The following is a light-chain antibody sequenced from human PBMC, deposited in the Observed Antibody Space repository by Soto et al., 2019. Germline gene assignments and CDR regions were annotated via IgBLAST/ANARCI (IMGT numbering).Light chain of an antibody. CDR1: QSVTSSY. Sequence: EIVLTQSPGTLSLSPGERATLSCRASQSVTSSYLAWYQQKPGQAPRLLIYGASNRATGIPDRFSGSGSGTYCTLTISRLEPEDFAVYYCQQYGISPRTFGQGTKVEIK. V-gene: IGKV3-20*01. CDR2: GAS. J-gene: IGKJ1*01. CDR3: QQYGISPRT.